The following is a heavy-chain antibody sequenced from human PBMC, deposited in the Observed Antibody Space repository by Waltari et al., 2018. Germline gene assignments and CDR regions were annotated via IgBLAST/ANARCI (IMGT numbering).Heavy chain of an antibody. J-gene: IGHJ3*02. Sequence: EVQLVYSGGGVVQPGGFLGLACAASGCRSDGMAWVRQAPGKGLQWVANINEDGGEKYYLGSVKGRFTISRDNAKKLVYLEMNSLRAEDTAIYYCSKGLEIWGRGTMVAVSS. CDR1: GCRSDG. V-gene: IGHV3-7*01. CDR3: SKGLEI. CDR2: INEDGGEK.